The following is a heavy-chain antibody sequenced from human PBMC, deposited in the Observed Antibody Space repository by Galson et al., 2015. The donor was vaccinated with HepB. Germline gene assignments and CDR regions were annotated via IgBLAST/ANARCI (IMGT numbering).Heavy chain of an antibody. CDR2: INPSGGST. CDR3: ARDTLFVGATTLGWFDP. J-gene: IGHJ5*02. Sequence: SVKVSCKASGYTFTSYYMHWVRQAPGQGLEWMGIINPSGGSTSYAQKFQGRVTMTRDTSTSTVYMELSSLRSEDTAVYYCARDTLFVGATTLGWFDPWGQGTLVTVSS. V-gene: IGHV1-46*03. D-gene: IGHD1-26*01. CDR1: GYTFTSYY.